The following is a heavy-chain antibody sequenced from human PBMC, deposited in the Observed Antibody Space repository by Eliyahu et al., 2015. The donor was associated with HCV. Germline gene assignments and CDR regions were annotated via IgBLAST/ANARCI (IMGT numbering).Heavy chain of an antibody. CDR2: IWYNGANK. Sequence: QVQLVESGGGVVQPGRSLRLSCAASGFRFNIYGMDWVRKAPGKGLGWVASIWYNGANKYYADSVKGRFAISRDNSKNTLYMQMNSLRADDSAVYYCARSGYCSGGSCHYYDGMDVWGQGTTVTVSS. CDR3: ARSGYCSGGSCHYYDGMDV. D-gene: IGHD2-15*01. J-gene: IGHJ6*02. CDR1: GFRFNIYG. V-gene: IGHV3-33*01.